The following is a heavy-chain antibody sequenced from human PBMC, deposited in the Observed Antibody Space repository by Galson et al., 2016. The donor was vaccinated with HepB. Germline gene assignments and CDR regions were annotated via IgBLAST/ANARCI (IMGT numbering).Heavy chain of an antibody. V-gene: IGHV3-7*04. CDR1: GFTFSTNG. J-gene: IGHJ3*01. D-gene: IGHD2-21*01. CDR3: ARVRGDYGGNFEV. CDR2: IKPDGTDK. Sequence: SLRLSCAPSGFTFSTNGMAWVRQAPGKGLEWVAHIKPDGTDKRYVGSVMGRFTITRDNARNSVYPQMNSLSAEDTAVDYRARVRGDYGGNFEVWGQGTMVTVSS.